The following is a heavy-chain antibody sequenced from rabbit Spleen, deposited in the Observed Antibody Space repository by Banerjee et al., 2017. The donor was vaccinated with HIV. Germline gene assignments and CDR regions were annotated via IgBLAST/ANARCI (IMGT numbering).Heavy chain of an antibody. CDR3: ARDSGSSFSSYGMDL. J-gene: IGHJ6*01. D-gene: IGHD8-1*01. V-gene: IGHV1S40*01. Sequence: QSLEESGGGLVKPGASLTLTCTASGVSFSSNHYMCWVRQAPGKGLEWTACIEGGSSAFSYFASWAKGRFTISKTSSTTVTLQMTSLTAADTATYFCARDSGSSFSSYGMDLWGQGTLVTVS. CDR1: GVSFSSNHY. CDR2: IEGGSSAFS.